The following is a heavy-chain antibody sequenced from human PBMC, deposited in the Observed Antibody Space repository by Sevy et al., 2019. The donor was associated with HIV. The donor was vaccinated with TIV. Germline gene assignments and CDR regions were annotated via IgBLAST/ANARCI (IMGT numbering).Heavy chain of an antibody. CDR3: ATHAGIAAAGRVFDY. CDR2: IRNKADSYTT. V-gene: IGHV3-72*01. D-gene: IGHD6-13*01. Sequence: GGSLRLSCAASGFTFSDHYMEWVRQAPGKGLEWVGRIRNKADSYTTEYAASVKGRFTISRDDSKNSLYLLMNSLKTEDAAVYYCATHAGIAAAGRVFDYWGQGTLVTVSS. CDR1: GFTFSDHY. J-gene: IGHJ4*02.